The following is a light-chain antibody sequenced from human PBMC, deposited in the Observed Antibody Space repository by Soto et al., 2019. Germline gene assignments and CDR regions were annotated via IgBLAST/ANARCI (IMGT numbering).Light chain of an antibody. J-gene: IGLJ1*01. CDR3: KSYAGSNTYV. CDR2: EVV. V-gene: IGLV2-14*02. CDR1: NSDLGTYNL. Sequence: QSALTQPASVSGSPGQSITISCTGTNSDLGTYNLVSWYQHHPGKAPRLIIYEVVQRPSGVPDRFSGSKSGNTASLTVSGLQAADEADYFCKSYAGSNTYVFGSGTKVTVL.